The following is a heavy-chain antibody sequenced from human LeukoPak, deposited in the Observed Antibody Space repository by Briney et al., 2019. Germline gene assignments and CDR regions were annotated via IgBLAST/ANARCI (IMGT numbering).Heavy chain of an antibody. CDR2: ISSSSSYT. V-gene: IGHV3-11*03. CDR1: GFTFSDYY. Sequence: GGSLRLSCAASGFTFSDYYMSWIRQAPGKGLEWVSYISSSSSYTNYADSVKGRFTISRDNAKNSLYLQMSSLKASDTAIYYCARRGSALEWFDPWGQGTLVTVSS. D-gene: IGHD3-10*01. CDR3: ARRGSALEWFDP. J-gene: IGHJ5*02.